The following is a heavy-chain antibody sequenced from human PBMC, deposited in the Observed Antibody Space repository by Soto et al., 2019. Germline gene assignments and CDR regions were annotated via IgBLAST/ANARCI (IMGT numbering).Heavy chain of an antibody. CDR3: AKTESHPPKYYYGSGIYYGMDV. V-gene: IGHV3-30*18. J-gene: IGHJ6*02. D-gene: IGHD3-10*01. Sequence: GGFLRLSCAASGFTFSSYGMHWVRQAPGKGLEWVAVISYDGSNKYYADSVKGRFTISRDNSKNTLYLQMNSLRAEDTAVYYCAKTESHPPKYYYGSGIYYGMDVWGQGTTVTVSS. CDR2: ISYDGSNK. CDR1: GFTFSSYG.